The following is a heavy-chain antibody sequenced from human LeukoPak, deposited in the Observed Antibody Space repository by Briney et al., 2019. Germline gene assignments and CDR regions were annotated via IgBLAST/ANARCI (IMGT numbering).Heavy chain of an antibody. J-gene: IGHJ4*02. Sequence: SETLSLTCTVSGAFISSYYWGWIRQPAGRGLEWIGRIYTNGSTTNKPSLTGRVTISRDTSKNQFSLKLTSVTAADTAIYYCARDFGGSADYWGQGTLVTVSS. CDR1: GAFISSYY. V-gene: IGHV4-4*07. CDR3: ARDFGGSADY. D-gene: IGHD1-26*01. CDR2: IYTNGST.